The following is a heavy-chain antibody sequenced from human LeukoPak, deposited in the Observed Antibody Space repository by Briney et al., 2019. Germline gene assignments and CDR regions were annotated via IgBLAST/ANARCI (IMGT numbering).Heavy chain of an antibody. V-gene: IGHV1-18*01. J-gene: IGHJ3*02. CDR3: ARDRGITIFGVALDAFDI. CDR1: GGTFTSYG. Sequence: ASVKVSCKASGGTFTSYGISWVRQAPGQGLEWMGWISAYNGNTNYAQKLQGRVTMTTDTSTSTAYMELRSLRSDDTAVYYCARDRGITIFGVALDAFDIWGQGTMVTVSS. D-gene: IGHD3-3*01. CDR2: ISAYNGNT.